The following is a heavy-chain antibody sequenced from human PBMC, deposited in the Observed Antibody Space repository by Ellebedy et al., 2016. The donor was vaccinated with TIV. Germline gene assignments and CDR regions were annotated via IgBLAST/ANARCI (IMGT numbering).Heavy chain of an antibody. D-gene: IGHD2-2*02. V-gene: IGHV3-53*01. J-gene: IGHJ4*02. CDR2: IRGECT. Sequence: GESLKISCAASECSVGKMHRIWVRQAPGKELEWVSVIRGECTLYTDSVKGRFTIYTASSKSALYLQMHSLRAEDTAVYYCGAAIGQPPLAYFDYGGPGTLVTVSS. CDR3: GAAIGQPPLAYFDY. CDR1: ECSVGKMH.